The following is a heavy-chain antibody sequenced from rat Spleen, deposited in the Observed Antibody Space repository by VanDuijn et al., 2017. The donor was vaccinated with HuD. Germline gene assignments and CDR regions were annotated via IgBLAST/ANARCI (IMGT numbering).Heavy chain of an antibody. CDR2: ITNIAGGT. Sequence: EVQLVESGGGLVQPGRSLKLSCVASGFTLNDYWMTWIRQAPGKGLEWIASITNIAGGTYYADSVKGRFSISRDNAKSTLYLQMDSLRSEDTATYYCSKWGDSGYFDYWGQGVMVTVSS. V-gene: IGHV5-31*01. CDR1: GFTLNDYW. D-gene: IGHD4-3*01. CDR3: SKWGDSGYFDY. J-gene: IGHJ2*01.